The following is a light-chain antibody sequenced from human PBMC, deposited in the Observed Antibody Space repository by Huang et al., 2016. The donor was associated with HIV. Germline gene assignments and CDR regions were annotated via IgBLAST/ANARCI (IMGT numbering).Light chain of an antibody. J-gene: IGKJ1*01. V-gene: IGKV1-5*03. CDR3: QQYNAYPWT. CDR2: KAA. Sequence: DIQMTQSPSTLSASIGDRVTITCRASQTITWWLAWYQQKPGKAPKVLIYKAASLESGVPSRFIGSGSGTEFTLTISGLQPDDFATYYCQQYNAYPWTFGQGTKVEI. CDR1: QTITWW.